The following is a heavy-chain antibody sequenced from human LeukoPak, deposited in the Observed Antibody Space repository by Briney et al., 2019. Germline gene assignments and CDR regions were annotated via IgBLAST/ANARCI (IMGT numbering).Heavy chain of an antibody. J-gene: IGHJ4*02. D-gene: IGHD6-6*01. CDR1: GYTFTGNY. Sequence: ASVKVSCKASGYTFTGNYMHWVRQAPGQGLEWMGWINPNSGGTNYAQKFQGRVTMTRDTSISTAYMELSRLESDDTAVYYCAREYSSSSGSVSDYWGQGTLVTVSS. CDR3: AREYSSSSGSVSDY. CDR2: INPNSGGT. V-gene: IGHV1-2*02.